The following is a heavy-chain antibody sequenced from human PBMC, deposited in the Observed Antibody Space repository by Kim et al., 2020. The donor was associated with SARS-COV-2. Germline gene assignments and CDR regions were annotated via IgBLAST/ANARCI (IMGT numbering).Heavy chain of an antibody. CDR3: ARDGGYYYYYYMDV. V-gene: IGHV1-69*04. D-gene: IGHD3-16*01. Sequence: SVKVSCKASGGTFSSYAISWVRQAPGQGLEWMGRIIPILGMANYAQKFQGRVTITADKSTSTAYMELSSLRSEDTAVYYCARDGGYYYYYYMDVWGKGTTVTVSS. CDR1: GGTFSSYA. CDR2: IIPILGMA. J-gene: IGHJ6*03.